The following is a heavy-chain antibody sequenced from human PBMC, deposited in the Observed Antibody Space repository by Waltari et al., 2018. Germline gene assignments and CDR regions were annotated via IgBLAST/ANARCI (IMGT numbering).Heavy chain of an antibody. D-gene: IGHD5-12*01. CDR2: IYAGSGGT. V-gene: IGHV3-53*01. CDR1: GFTLTNNY. Sequence: EVQLVESGGGLIQRGASLRLSCAASGFTLTNNYLCWVRQAPGKGLEWVSVIYAGSGGTFYAESVKGRFTISRDNSKNTLYLDLNRLTAEDTAVYYCARAGLGSPLQWLQLLDSWGRGTLVTVSS. J-gene: IGHJ4*02. CDR3: ARAGLGSPLQWLQLLDS.